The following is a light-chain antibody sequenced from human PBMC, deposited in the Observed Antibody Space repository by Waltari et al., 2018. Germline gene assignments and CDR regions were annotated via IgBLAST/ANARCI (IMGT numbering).Light chain of an antibody. CDR3: QQYYSYPGT. J-gene: IGKJ1*01. CDR1: QGISSY. CDR2: AAS. V-gene: IGKV1-8*01. Sequence: AIRMTQSPSSFSASTGDRVTITCRASQGISSYLAWYQQKPGKAPKLLIYAASTLQSGCPSRFSGSGSGTDFTLTISCLQSEDFATYYCQQYYSYPGTFGQGTKVEIK.